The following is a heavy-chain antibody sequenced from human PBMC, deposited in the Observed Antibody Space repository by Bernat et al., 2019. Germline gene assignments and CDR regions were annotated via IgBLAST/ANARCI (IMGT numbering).Heavy chain of an antibody. V-gene: IGHV3-33*01. J-gene: IGHJ4*02. D-gene: IGHD2-15*01. CDR2: IWYDGSNK. CDR1: GFTFSSYG. CDR3: ARDGPRYCSGGSCYPYY. Sequence: QVQLVESGGGVVQPGRSLRLSCAASGFTFSSYGMHWVRQAPGKGLEWVAVIWYDGSNKYYADSVKGRFTISSDNSKNTLYLQMNSLRAEDTAVYYCARDGPRYCSGGSCYPYYWGQGTLVTVSS.